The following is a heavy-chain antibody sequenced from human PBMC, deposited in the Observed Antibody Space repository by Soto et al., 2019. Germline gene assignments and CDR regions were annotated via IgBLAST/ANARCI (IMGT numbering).Heavy chain of an antibody. CDR2: IYYSGST. Sequence: SETLSLTCTVSGGSISSGGYYWSWIRQHPGKGLEWIGYIYYSGSTYYNPSLKSRVTISVDTSKNQFSLKLSSVTAADTAVYYCARGGYCSGGSCPFDYWGQGTLVTVSS. D-gene: IGHD2-15*01. J-gene: IGHJ4*02. CDR1: GGSISSGGYY. V-gene: IGHV4-31*03. CDR3: ARGGYCSGGSCPFDY.